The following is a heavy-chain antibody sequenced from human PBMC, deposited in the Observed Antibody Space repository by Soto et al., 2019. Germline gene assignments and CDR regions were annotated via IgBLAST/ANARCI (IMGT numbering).Heavy chain of an antibody. Sequence: QVQLMQSGAEVKKPGASVKVSCKASGYTFTSYGISWVRQAPGQGLEWMGWISAYNGKTNYAQKLQGRVTMTPDTSTSTAYMELRSLRSDDTAVYYCARDYPISSGWYRCDYWGQGTRVTVSS. V-gene: IGHV1-18*01. CDR2: ISAYNGKT. D-gene: IGHD6-19*01. J-gene: IGHJ4*02. CDR1: GYTFTSYG. CDR3: ARDYPISSGWYRCDY.